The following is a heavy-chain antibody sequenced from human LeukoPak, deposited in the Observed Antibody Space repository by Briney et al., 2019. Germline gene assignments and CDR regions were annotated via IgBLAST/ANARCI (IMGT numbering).Heavy chain of an antibody. J-gene: IGHJ5*02. Sequence: SATLSLTCTVSGGSISSYYWSWIRQPPGKGLEWIGYIYYSGSTNYNPSLKSRVTISVDTSKNQFSLKLSSVTAADTAVYYFARSGTRASPFDPWGQGTLVTVSS. V-gene: IGHV4-59*01. CDR3: ARSGTRASPFDP. D-gene: IGHD2-2*01. CDR2: IYYSGST. CDR1: GGSISSYY.